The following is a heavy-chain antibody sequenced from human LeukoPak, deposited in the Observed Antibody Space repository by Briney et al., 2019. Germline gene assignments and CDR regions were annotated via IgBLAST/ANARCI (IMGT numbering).Heavy chain of an antibody. J-gene: IGHJ6*02. V-gene: IGHV3-21*01. Sequence: MTGGSLRLSCAASGFTFSSYSMNWVRQAPGKGLEWVSSISSSSSYIYYADSVKGRFTISRDNAKNSLYLQMNSLRAEDTAVYYCARGKPGIAVAGTPDDYYYYGMDVRGQGTTVTVSS. CDR2: ISSSSSYI. D-gene: IGHD6-19*01. CDR1: GFTFSSYS. CDR3: ARGKPGIAVAGTPDDYYYYGMDV.